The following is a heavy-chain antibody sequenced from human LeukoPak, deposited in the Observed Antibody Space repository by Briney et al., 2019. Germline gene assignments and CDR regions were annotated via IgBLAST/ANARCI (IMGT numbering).Heavy chain of an antibody. J-gene: IGHJ4*02. CDR2: IYYRGYT. CDR3: ARPPVAAPTSYFDF. Sequence: SSETLSLTCTVSGGSSSSKSYYWGWIRQPPGKGLEWIGTIYYRGYTYYNPSLKSRITISVDTSKNQFSLSLNSVTAADTAVYYCARPPVAAPTSYFDFWGQGILVTVSS. CDR1: GGSSSSKSYY. V-gene: IGHV4-39*01. D-gene: IGHD6-25*01.